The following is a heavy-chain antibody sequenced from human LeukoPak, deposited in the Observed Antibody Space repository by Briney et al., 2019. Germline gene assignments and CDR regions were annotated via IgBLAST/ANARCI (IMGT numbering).Heavy chain of an antibody. CDR3: ARGSSYYDILTGYCTFDY. CDR2: ISSSGSTI. CDR1: GFTFSSYE. Sequence: PGGSLRLSCAASGFTFSSYEMNWVRQAPGKGLEWVSYISSSGSTIYYADSVKGRFTISRDNAKNSLYLQMNSLRAEDTAVYYCARGSSYYDILTGYCTFDYWGQGTLVTVSS. J-gene: IGHJ4*02. V-gene: IGHV3-48*03. D-gene: IGHD3-9*01.